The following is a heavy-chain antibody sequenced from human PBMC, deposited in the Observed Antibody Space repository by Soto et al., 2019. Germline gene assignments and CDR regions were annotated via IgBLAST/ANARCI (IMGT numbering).Heavy chain of an antibody. CDR1: GYTFSNFG. D-gene: IGHD2-15*01. CDR2: ISGYNGNT. J-gene: IGHJ6*02. CDR3: ATDKGYGCGCSHCSGLDV. V-gene: IGHV1-18*01. Sequence: ASVKVSCKAAGYTFSNFGLSWVRQAPGQGLEWMGWISGYNGNTNSAEKFQGRVTMTTDTSTSTAYMEVRSLTSDDTAVYYCATDKGYGCGCSHCSGLDVPGQRATVLVS.